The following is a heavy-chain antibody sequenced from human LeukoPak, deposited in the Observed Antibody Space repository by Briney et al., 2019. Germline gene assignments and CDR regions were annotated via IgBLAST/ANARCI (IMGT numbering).Heavy chain of an antibody. CDR1: GFTFSSYS. CDR2: ISSGSRTI. D-gene: IGHD1-14*01. CDR3: ARESITGDRDFDY. Sequence: GGSLRLSCAASGFTFSSYSMNWVRQAPGMGLEWVSYISSGSRTIYYADSVKGRFTISRDNARNSLYLLMNSLRADDTAVYYCARESITGDRDFDYWGQGTLITVSS. J-gene: IGHJ4*02. V-gene: IGHV3-48*01.